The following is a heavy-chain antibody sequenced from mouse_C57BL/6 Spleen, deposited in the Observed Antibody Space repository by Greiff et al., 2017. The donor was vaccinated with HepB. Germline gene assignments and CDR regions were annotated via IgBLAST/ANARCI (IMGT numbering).Heavy chain of an antibody. D-gene: IGHD1-1*01. V-gene: IGHV1-19*01. J-gene: IGHJ2*01. Sequence: EVQLQQSGPVLVKPGASVKMSCKASGYTFTDYYMNWVKQSHGKSLEWIGVINPYNGGTSYNQKFKGKATLTVDKSSSTAYMELNSLTSEDSAVYYCASVTTVVATGDYFDYWGQGTTLTVSS. CDR1: GYTFTDYY. CDR3: ASVTTVVATGDYFDY. CDR2: INPYNGGT.